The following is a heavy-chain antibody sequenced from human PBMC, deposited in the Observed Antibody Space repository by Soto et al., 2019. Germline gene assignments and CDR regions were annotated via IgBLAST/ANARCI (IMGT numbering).Heavy chain of an antibody. V-gene: IGHV3-48*02. CDR3: ARDSNWSSDY. J-gene: IGHJ4*02. CDR2: IKSDSSGI. D-gene: IGHD1-1*01. CDR1: GFTFSGYN. Sequence: EVQLVESGGGLVQPGGSLRLSCAASGFTFSGYNMNWIRQAPGKGLEWVSCIKSDSSGIWYADSVKGRFTMSRDNAKYSLRLQMNSLRDEDTAVYFCARDSNWSSDYWGQGTLVAVSS.